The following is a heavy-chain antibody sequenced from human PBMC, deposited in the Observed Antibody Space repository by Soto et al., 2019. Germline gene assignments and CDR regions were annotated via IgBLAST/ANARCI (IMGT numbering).Heavy chain of an antibody. D-gene: IGHD1-26*01. Sequence: QITLKESGPTLVESTQTLTLTCTFSGFSLSTSGLAVGWIRQPPGKALEWLALIYWNDNKPYSPSLKSRLPISKDTSKNQVVLTMANMDPVDTATYYCAHRYWVIGYGYYTLDYWGQGILVTVSS. CDR1: GFSLSTSGLA. J-gene: IGHJ4*02. CDR3: AHRYWVIGYGYYTLDY. V-gene: IGHV2-5*01. CDR2: IYWNDNK.